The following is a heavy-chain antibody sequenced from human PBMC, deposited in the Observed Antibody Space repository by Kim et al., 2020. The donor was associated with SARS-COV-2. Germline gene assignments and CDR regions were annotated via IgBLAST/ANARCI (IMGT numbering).Heavy chain of an antibody. J-gene: IGHJ5*02. CDR1: GYSFTSYW. CDR3: ARRDSSGWYTYNWFDP. D-gene: IGHD6-19*01. V-gene: IGHV5-51*01. Sequence: GESLKISCKGSGYSFTSYWIGWVRQMPGKGLEWMGIIYPGDSDTRYSPSFQGQVTISADKSISTAYLQWSSLKASDTAMYYCARRDSSGWYTYNWFDPWGQGTLVTVSS. CDR2: IYPGDSDT.